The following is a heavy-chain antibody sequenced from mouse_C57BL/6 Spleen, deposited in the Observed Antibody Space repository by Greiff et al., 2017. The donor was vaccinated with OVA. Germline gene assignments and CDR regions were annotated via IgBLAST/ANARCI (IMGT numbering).Heavy chain of an antibody. D-gene: IGHD1-1*01. V-gene: IGHV1-82*01. CDR2: IYPGDGDT. CDR3: ARCYYGDAMDY. J-gene: IGHJ4*01. Sequence: QVHVKQSGPELVKPGASVKISCKASGYAFSSSWMNWVKQRPGQGLEWIGRIYPGDGDTKYNGKFKGKATLTADKSSSTAYLQLSSLTSEDSAVYFCARCYYGDAMDYWGQGTSVTGSS. CDR1: GYAFSSSW.